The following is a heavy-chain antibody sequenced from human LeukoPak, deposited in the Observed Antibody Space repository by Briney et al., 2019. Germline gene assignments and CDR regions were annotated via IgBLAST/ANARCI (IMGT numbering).Heavy chain of an antibody. V-gene: IGHV3-23*01. Sequence: PGGSLRLSCAASGFTFTNYAMSWVRQAPGTGLEWVSTISDSGSKTYYADSVKGRFTISRDTSKNTLHLQMNSLRAEDTAVYYCANRFSSGWFYFDSRGQGTLVTVSS. CDR1: GFTFTNYA. J-gene: IGHJ4*02. CDR2: ISDSGSKT. D-gene: IGHD6-19*01. CDR3: ANRFSSGWFYFDS.